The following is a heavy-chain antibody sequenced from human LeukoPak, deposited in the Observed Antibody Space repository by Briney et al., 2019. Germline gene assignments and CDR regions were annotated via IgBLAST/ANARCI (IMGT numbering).Heavy chain of an antibody. V-gene: IGHV4-34*01. CDR1: GGSFSGYY. J-gene: IGHJ5*02. CDR2: INHSGST. D-gene: IGHD3-3*01. CDR3: ARGGGSFWSGYYVAYPNWFDP. Sequence: SETLPLTCAVYGGSFSGYYWSWIRQPPGKGLEWIGEINHSGSTNYNPSLKSRVTISVDTSKNQFSLKLSSVTAADTAVYYCARGGGSFWSGYYVAYPNWFDPWGQGTLVTVSS.